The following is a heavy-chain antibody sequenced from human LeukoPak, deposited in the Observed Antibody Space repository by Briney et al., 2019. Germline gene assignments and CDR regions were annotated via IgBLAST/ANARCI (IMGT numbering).Heavy chain of an antibody. CDR1: GFIFSDYG. Sequence: PGGSLRLSCAASGFIFSDYGMHWVRQAPGKGLEWVAVIWYDGSKEYYADSVKGRFTISRDSSKNTVYLQMNSLRGEDTAVYYCARDECSTTSRYGYWGQGTLVTVSS. CDR2: IWYDGSKE. D-gene: IGHD2-2*01. CDR3: ARDECSTTSRYGY. J-gene: IGHJ4*02. V-gene: IGHV3-33*01.